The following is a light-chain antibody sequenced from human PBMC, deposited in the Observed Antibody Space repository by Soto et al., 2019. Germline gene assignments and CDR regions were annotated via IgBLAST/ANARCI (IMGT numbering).Light chain of an antibody. V-gene: IGKV3-20*01. Sequence: EIVLTQSLGTLSLSPGERATLSCRASQSVGKNYLAWFQQKPGQAPRLLLYDASSRATGVPDRFSGSGSGTDCTLTISRLEPEDFAVYYCQQYASVPLPFGGGTKVEIK. CDR3: QQYASVPLP. CDR1: QSVGKNY. CDR2: DAS. J-gene: IGKJ4*01.